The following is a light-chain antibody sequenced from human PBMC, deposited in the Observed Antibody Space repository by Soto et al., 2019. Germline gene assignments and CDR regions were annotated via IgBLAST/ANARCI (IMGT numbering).Light chain of an antibody. V-gene: IGLV2-14*01. Sequence: QSALTQPACVSGSPGQSITISCTGSSSDIGAYNYVSWFQQYPGKAPKLIISEVSNRPSGVSNRFSGSKSGTAASLTISGLQTEDEADYFCFSFTPDSTQVFGTGTQVTVL. CDR3: FSFTPDSTQV. J-gene: IGLJ1*01. CDR2: EVS. CDR1: SSDIGAYNY.